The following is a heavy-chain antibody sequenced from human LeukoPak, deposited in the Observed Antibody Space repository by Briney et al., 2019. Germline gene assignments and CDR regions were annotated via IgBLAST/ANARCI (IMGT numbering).Heavy chain of an antibody. CDR3: ARGWYTDAFDI. J-gene: IGHJ3*02. CDR2: ITTSSSYI. D-gene: IGHD1-1*01. Sequence: GRSLRLSCAASGFTFDDYAMHWVRQAPGKGLEWVSSITTSSSYIYYADSVKGRFTISRDNAKNSLFLQMNSLRAEDTAVYFCARGWYTDAFDIWGQGTMVTVSS. V-gene: IGHV3-21*01. CDR1: GFTFDDYA.